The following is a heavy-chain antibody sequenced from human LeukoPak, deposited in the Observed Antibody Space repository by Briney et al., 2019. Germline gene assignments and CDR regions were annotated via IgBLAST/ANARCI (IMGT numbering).Heavy chain of an antibody. J-gene: IGHJ4*02. CDR3: AGGGNFGF. CDR2: INQDGTKR. CDR1: GFTFRKYW. D-gene: IGHD2-15*01. V-gene: IGHV3-7*01. Sequence: GGSLRLSCAGSGFTFRKYWMTWVRQAPGKGLEWVASINQDGTKRYYVDAMKGRLTIFTDNAQNSVYHLLMNSLRAEDTAVYYCAGGGNFGFWGQGTLVTVSS.